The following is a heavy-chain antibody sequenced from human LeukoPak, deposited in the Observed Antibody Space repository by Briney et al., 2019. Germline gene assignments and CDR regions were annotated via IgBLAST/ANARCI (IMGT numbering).Heavy chain of an antibody. CDR2: IYSGGST. Sequence: GGSLRLSCAASGFTVSSNYMTWVRQAPGKGLEWVSVIYSGGSTYYADSVKGRFTISRDNSKNTLYLQMNSLRAEGTAVYYCARDGGSYSEYFDYWGQGTLVTVSS. CDR3: ARDGGSYSEYFDY. CDR1: GFTVSSNY. J-gene: IGHJ4*02. V-gene: IGHV3-66*01. D-gene: IGHD1-26*01.